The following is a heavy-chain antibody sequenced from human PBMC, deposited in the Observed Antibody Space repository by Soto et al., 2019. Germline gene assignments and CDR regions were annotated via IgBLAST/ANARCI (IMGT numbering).Heavy chain of an antibody. D-gene: IGHD3-22*01. V-gene: IGHV1-69*01. CDR2: IIPVFGLV. Sequence: QVQLVQSGAEVKKPGSSVKVSCKASGVTFSRQDMRWVRQAPGQGLEWMGGIIPVFGLVKYAQNFQGRVTITADESTNTAYMELSSLRPEDTAVYYCAGGRIVVVGSRAYYGMDVWGQGTTVTVSS. J-gene: IGHJ6*02. CDR3: AGGRIVVVGSRAYYGMDV. CDR1: GVTFSRQD.